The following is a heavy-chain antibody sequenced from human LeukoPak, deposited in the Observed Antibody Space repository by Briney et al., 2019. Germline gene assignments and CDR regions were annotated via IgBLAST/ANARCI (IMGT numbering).Heavy chain of an antibody. CDR1: GFTFSSYA. Sequence: PGGSLRLSCAASGFTFSSYAMSWVRQAPGKGLEWVSAISGSGGSTYYADSVKGRFTISRDNSKNTLYLQMNSLRAEDTAVYYCARGYHNANYFDYWGQGTLVTVSS. CDR2: ISGSGGST. J-gene: IGHJ4*02. V-gene: IGHV3-23*01. D-gene: IGHD3-16*02. CDR3: ARGYHNANYFDY.